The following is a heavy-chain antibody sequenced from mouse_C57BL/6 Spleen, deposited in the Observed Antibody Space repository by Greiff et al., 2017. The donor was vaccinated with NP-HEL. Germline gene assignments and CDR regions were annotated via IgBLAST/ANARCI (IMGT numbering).Heavy chain of an antibody. J-gene: IGHJ4*01. V-gene: IGHV5-4*01. D-gene: IGHD2-3*01. CDR1: GFTFSSYA. CDR3: ARDLYDYYYAMDY. Sequence: EVKLMESGGGLVKPGGSLKLSCAASGFTFSSYAMSWVRQTPEKRLEWVATISDGGSYTYYPDNVKGRFTISRDNAKNNLYLQMSHLKSEDTAMYYCARDLYDYYYAMDYWGQGTSVTVSS. CDR2: ISDGGSYT.